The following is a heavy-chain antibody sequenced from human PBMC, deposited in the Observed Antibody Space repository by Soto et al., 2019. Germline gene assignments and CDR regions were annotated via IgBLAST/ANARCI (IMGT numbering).Heavy chain of an antibody. J-gene: IGHJ4*02. CDR1: RVSIRSRYY. V-gene: IGHV4-39*01. D-gene: IGHD3-22*01. CDR2: IYYSGST. Sequence: SETLSLTCPVSRVSIRSRYYWGGIRQSPGKGLEWIANIYYSGSTYYNPSLKSRVSISVDTSKNQFSLTVNSVTAADTSVYYCARLFYDSSGFDSWGQGTLVTVS. CDR3: ARLFYDSSGFDS.